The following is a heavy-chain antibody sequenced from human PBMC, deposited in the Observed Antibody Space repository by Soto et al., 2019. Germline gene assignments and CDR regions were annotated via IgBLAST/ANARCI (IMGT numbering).Heavy chain of an antibody. CDR1: GFTFNSYA. Sequence: GGSLRLSCAASGFTFNSYAMSWVRQAPGKGLEWVSAISGSAGNTYYADSVKGRFTISRDNSKNTLYLQMNSLRVEDTAVYYCAKVPRYCSSGSCFGGYFDYWGQGILVTVSS. CDR3: AKVPRYCSSGSCFGGYFDY. CDR2: ISGSAGNT. V-gene: IGHV3-23*01. D-gene: IGHD2-15*01. J-gene: IGHJ4*02.